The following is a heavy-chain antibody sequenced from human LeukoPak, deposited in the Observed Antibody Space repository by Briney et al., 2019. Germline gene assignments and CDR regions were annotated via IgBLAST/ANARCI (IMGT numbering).Heavy chain of an antibody. D-gene: IGHD3-16*01. J-gene: IGHJ4*02. CDR3: ASGGPFDN. CDR2: ISGSSSFI. V-gene: IGHV3-21*01. CDR1: GFTFSRHG. Sequence: PGGSLRLSCAASGFTFSRHGMNWIRQAPGKGLEWVSSISGSSSFIYYADSLKGRFTISRDNAKNSLYLQMNSLRAEDTAVYYCASGGPFDNWGQGTLVTVSS.